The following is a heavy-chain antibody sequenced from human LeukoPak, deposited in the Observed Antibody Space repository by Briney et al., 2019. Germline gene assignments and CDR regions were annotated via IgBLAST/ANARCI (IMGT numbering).Heavy chain of an antibody. CDR2: ISGSGGST. V-gene: IGHV3-23*01. CDR1: GFTFSSYA. Sequence: GGSLRLSCAASGFTFSSYAMSWVRQAPGKGLEWVSAISGSGGSTYYADSVKGRFTISRDNSKNTLYLQMNSLRAEDTAVYYCARGTTVVRTDYWYFDLWGRGTLVTVSS. J-gene: IGHJ2*01. CDR3: ARGTTVVRTDYWYFDL. D-gene: IGHD4-23*01.